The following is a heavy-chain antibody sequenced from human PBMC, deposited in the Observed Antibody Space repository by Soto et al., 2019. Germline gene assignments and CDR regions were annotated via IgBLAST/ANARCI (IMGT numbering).Heavy chain of an antibody. CDR3: ARRRRPIAAAGYYYSDH. CDR1: GFTFDGYP. D-gene: IGHD6-13*01. CDR2: IKSKTYGATT. Sequence: EVQLVESGGALVQPGRSLRLSCTASGFTFDGYPMTWFRQAPGKGLEWVGFIKSKTYGATTENAASVKGRFTISRDDAKSIVYLQLDTLRTDDTAVYYCARRRRPIAAAGYYYSDHWGQGTPVTVSS. V-gene: IGHV3-49*03. J-gene: IGHJ4*02.